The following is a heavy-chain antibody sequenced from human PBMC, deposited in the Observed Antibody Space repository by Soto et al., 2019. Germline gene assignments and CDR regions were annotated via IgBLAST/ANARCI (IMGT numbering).Heavy chain of an antibody. CDR2: FYSGGTT. CDR3: ARGEGYYYGSGSYPTRLFDY. D-gene: IGHD3-10*01. Sequence: PGGSLRLSCAASGFTVSSNYMSWVRQAPGKGLEWVSVFYSGGTTYYADSVKGRFTISRDISRNTLYLQMNSLRAEDTAVYYCARGEGYYYGSGSYPTRLFDYWGQGTLVTSPQ. CDR1: GFTVSSNY. V-gene: IGHV3-53*01. J-gene: IGHJ4*02.